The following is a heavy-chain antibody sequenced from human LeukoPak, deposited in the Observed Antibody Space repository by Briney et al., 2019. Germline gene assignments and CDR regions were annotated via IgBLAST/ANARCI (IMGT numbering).Heavy chain of an antibody. CDR1: VYTGTSYG. Sequence: GSSVKVSCKTSVYTGTSYGSSWLRQAPGQGLEWMVWISAYNSTTNSAPKPQRTVTMTPDPSTSTAYMALRSLRSEHTAVYSCARALRGVVPPDLNWFDPWGQGTLVTVSS. J-gene: IGHJ5*02. CDR2: ISAYNSTT. D-gene: IGHD2-2*01. CDR3: ARALRGVVPPDLNWFDP. V-gene: IGHV1-18*01.